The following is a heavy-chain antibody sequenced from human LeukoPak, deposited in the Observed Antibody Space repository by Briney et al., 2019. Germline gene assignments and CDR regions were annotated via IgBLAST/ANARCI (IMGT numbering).Heavy chain of an antibody. J-gene: IGHJ4*02. V-gene: IGHV3-21*01. D-gene: IGHD1-7*01. CDR2: ISSSSTFI. Sequence: GGSLRLSCAASGFTFSTYTMNWVRQAPGKGLEWVSSISSSSTFIYYADSVKGRFTISRDNAKNSLYLQMNSLRAEDTAVYYCAREGRWNWNYLDYWGQGTLVTVSS. CDR3: AREGRWNWNYLDY. CDR1: GFTFSTYT.